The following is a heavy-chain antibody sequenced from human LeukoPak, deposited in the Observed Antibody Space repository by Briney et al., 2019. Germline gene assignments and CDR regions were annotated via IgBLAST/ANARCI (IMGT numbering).Heavy chain of an antibody. V-gene: IGHV4-59*08. CDR2: IYYSGST. D-gene: IGHD3-10*01. CDR3: ARHGPYGSGSLSLDY. J-gene: IGHJ4*02. CDR1: GGSISSYY. Sequence: TTSETLSLTCTVSGGSISSYYWSWIRQPPGKGLEWIGYIYYSGSTNYNPSLKSRVTISVDTSKNQFSLKLSSVTAADTAVYYCARHGPYGSGSLSLDYWGQGTLVTVSS.